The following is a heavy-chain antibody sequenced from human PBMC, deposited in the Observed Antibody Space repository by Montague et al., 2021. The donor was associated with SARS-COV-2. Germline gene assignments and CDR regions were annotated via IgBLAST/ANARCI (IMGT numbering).Heavy chain of an antibody. J-gene: IGHJ4*02. Sequence: SLRLSCAASGFTFNNYGMHWFRQAPGKGLEWVALIWYDGSHKSYAYSVEGRFTISRDNSKNTLYLQMNSLGADDTAVYYCAKDPGGGWYDCFHYWGQGTLVTVSS. CDR1: GFTFNNYG. V-gene: IGHV3-33*06. D-gene: IGHD6-19*01. CDR2: IWYDGSHK. CDR3: AKDPGGGWYDCFHY.